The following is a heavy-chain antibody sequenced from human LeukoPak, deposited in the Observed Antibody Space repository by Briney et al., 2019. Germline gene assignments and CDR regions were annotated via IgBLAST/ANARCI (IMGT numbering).Heavy chain of an antibody. CDR1: GYSFIDFY. CDR3: ARFPYYAGAHYYDDY. J-gene: IGHJ4*02. Sequence: ASVKVSCNASGYSFIDFYIHFVRQAPGQGLEWMGWINPNSGDTKYAQTFQGRVTMSGDTSISTAYMELSSLTIDDTAVYYCARFPYYAGAHYYDDYWGQGTLVTVSS. CDR2: INPNSGDT. D-gene: IGHD3-10*01. V-gene: IGHV1-2*02.